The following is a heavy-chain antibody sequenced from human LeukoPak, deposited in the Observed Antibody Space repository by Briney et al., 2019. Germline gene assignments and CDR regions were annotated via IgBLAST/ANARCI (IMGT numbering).Heavy chain of an antibody. Sequence: ASVKVSCKASGGTFSSYAISWVRQAPGQGLEWMGRIIPIFGTANYAQKFQGRVTITTDESTSTAYMELSSLRSEDTAVYCCARSLIPYYYGSGSYWFDPWGQGTLVAVSS. J-gene: IGHJ5*02. V-gene: IGHV1-69*05. D-gene: IGHD3-10*01. CDR2: IIPIFGTA. CDR3: ARSLIPYYYGSGSYWFDP. CDR1: GGTFSSYA.